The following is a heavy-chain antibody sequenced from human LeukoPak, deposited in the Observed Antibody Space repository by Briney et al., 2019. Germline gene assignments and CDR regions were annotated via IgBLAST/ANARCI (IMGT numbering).Heavy chain of an antibody. J-gene: IGHJ3*02. CDR2: INPNSGGT. CDR3: ASLRGGFGELLVDI. D-gene: IGHD3-10*01. CDR1: GYTFTDYY. Sequence: ASVKVSCKASGYTFTDYYMHWVRQAPGQGLEWMGWINPNSGGTNYAQKFQGRVTMTRDTSISTAYMELSRLRSDDTAVYYCASLRGGFGELLVDIWGQGTMVTVSS. V-gene: IGHV1-2*02.